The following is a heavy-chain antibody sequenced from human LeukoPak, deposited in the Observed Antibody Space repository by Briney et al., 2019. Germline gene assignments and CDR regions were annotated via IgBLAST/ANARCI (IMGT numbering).Heavy chain of an antibody. D-gene: IGHD3-3*01. J-gene: IGHJ3*02. Sequence: GASVKVSCKASGGTFSSYAIGWVRQAPGQGLEWMGGIIPIFGTANYAQKFQGRVTITADESTSTAYMELSSLRSEDTAVYYCARDRLRFLEWTPPNAFDIWGQGTMVTVSS. CDR2: IIPIFGTA. V-gene: IGHV1-69*01. CDR3: ARDRLRFLEWTPPNAFDI. CDR1: GGTFSSYA.